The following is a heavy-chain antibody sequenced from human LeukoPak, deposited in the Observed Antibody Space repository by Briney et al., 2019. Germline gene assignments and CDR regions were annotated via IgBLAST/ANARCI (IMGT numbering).Heavy chain of an antibody. CDR1: GGSFSGYY. Sequence: PSETLSLTCAVYGGSFSGYYWSWIRQPPGKGLEWIGEINHSGSTNYNPSLKSRVTISVDTSKNQFSLKLSSVTAADTAVYYCPSGGIAVAGTGHSFDYWGQGTLVTVSS. CDR2: INHSGST. V-gene: IGHV4-34*01. CDR3: PSGGIAVAGTGHSFDY. J-gene: IGHJ4*02. D-gene: IGHD6-19*01.